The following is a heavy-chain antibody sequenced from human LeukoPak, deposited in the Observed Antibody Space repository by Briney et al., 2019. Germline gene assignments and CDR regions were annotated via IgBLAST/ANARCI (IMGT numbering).Heavy chain of an antibody. CDR1: GFNFRIYG. V-gene: IGHV3-33*01. CDR2: IWGDGTNI. Sequence: PGGSLRLSCEASGFNFRIYGMHWVRQAPGKGLEWVAAIWGDGTNIHYADSVKGRFTISRDNSKNRLYLQMNNLRAEDTALYFCARVGYNSGWYEYWGQGTLVTVSS. CDR3: ARVGYNSGWYEY. D-gene: IGHD6-19*01. J-gene: IGHJ4*02.